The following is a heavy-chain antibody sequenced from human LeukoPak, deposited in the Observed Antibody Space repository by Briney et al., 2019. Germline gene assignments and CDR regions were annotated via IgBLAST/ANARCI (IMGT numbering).Heavy chain of an antibody. V-gene: IGHV4-4*02. Sequence: SGTLSLTCAVSGGSISSSNWWSWVRQPPGKGLEWIGEIYHSGSTNYNPSLKSRVTISVDKSKNQFSLKLCSVTAADTAVYYCARTIVVPAATPLGRYYGMDVWGKGTTVTVSS. CDR3: ARTIVVPAATPLGRYYGMDV. J-gene: IGHJ6*04. CDR2: IYHSGST. D-gene: IGHD2-2*01. CDR1: GGSISSSNW.